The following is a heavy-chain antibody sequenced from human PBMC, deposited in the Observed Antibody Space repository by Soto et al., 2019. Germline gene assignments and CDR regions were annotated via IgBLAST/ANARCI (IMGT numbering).Heavy chain of an antibody. D-gene: IGHD3-9*01. CDR2: INHSGST. CDR3: ARSTLLRYFDWSPYYYYMDV. J-gene: IGHJ6*03. Sequence: TLSLTCAVYGGSFSGYYWSWIRQPPGKGLEWIGEINHSGSTNYNPSLKSRVTISVDTSKNQFSLKLSSVTAADTAVYYCARSTLLRYFDWSPYYYYMDVWGKGTTVTVSS. V-gene: IGHV4-34*01. CDR1: GGSFSGYY.